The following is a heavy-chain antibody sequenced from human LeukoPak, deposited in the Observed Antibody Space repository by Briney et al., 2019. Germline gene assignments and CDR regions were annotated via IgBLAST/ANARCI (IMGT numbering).Heavy chain of an antibody. CDR1: GFTVSSNY. CDR2: IYSGGST. J-gene: IGHJ4*02. V-gene: IGHV3-53*01. CDR3: TELDCSSTSCHDY. D-gene: IGHD2-2*01. Sequence: PGGSLRLSCAASGFTVSSNYMSWVRQAPGKGLEWVSVIYSGGSTYYADSVKGRFTISRDNAKNSLYLQMNSLRAEDTAVYYCTELDCSSTSCHDYWGQGTLVTVSS.